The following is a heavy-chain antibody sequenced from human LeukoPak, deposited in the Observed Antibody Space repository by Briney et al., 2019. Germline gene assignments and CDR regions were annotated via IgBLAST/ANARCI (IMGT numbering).Heavy chain of an antibody. D-gene: IGHD3-22*01. CDR3: AKNPTYYYDSSGSFY. V-gene: IGHV3-30*02. J-gene: IGHJ4*02. CDR2: IRYGGSHK. Sequence: PGGSLRLSCAASGFTFSSSGMHWVRQAPGKGLEWVAFIRYGGSHKYYADSVKGRFTISRDNSKNTLYLQMNSLRAEDTAVYYCAKNPTYYYDSSGSFYWGQGTLVTVSS. CDR1: GFTFSSSG.